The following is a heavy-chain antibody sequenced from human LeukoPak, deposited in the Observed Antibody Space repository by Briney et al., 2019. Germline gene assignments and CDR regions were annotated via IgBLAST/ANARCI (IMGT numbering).Heavy chain of an antibody. V-gene: IGHV1-69*13. CDR3: ARGESSTWSTPVDY. J-gene: IGHJ4*02. Sequence: SVKVSCKASGGTFSSYAISWVRQAPGQGLEWMGGIIPIFGTANYAQKFQGRVTITADESTSTAYMELRSLRSDDTAVYYCARGESSTWSTPVDYWGQGTLVTVSS. CDR2: IIPIFGTA. CDR1: GGTFSSYA. D-gene: IGHD6-13*01.